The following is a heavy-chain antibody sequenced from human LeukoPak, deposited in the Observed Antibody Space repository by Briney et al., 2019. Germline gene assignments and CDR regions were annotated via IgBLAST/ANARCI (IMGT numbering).Heavy chain of an antibody. CDR1: GFTFSSYE. D-gene: IGHD1-20*01. V-gene: IGHV3-48*03. J-gene: IGHJ6*02. CDR3: ARGSLTGEYGMDV. Sequence: GGSPRLSCAASGFTFSSYEINWVRQAPGKGLEWVSYISASGRTIYYADSVKGRFTISRDNAKNSLYLQMNSLRDEDTAVYYCARGSLTGEYGMDVWGQGTTVTVSS. CDR2: ISASGRTI.